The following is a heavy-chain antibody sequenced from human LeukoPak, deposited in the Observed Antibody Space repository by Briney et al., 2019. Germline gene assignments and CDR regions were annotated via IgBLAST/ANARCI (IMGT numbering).Heavy chain of an antibody. CDR2: INPSGGST. CDR3: AREGGYCSSTGCYEMDGMDV. V-gene: IGHV1-46*01. Sequence: ASVKVSCKASGYTFTSYYMHWVRQAPGQGLEWMGIINPSGGSTSYAQKFQGRVTMTRDTSTSTVYMELSSLRSEDTAVYYCAREGGYCSSTGCYEMDGMDVWGKGTTVTVSS. J-gene: IGHJ6*04. CDR1: GYTFTSYY. D-gene: IGHD2-2*01.